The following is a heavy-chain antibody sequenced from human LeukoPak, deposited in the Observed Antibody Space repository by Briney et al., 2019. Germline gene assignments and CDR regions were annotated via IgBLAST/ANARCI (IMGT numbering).Heavy chain of an antibody. D-gene: IGHD4-11*01. Sequence: PGGSLRLSCAASGFTFSSYSMNWVRQAPGKGLEWVSYISSSSTIYYADSVKGRFTISRDNAKNSLYLQMNSLRAEDTAVYYCARDLSTVTPVVFDYWGQGTLVTVSS. J-gene: IGHJ4*02. V-gene: IGHV3-48*01. CDR1: GFTFSSYS. CDR3: ARDLSTVTPVVFDY. CDR2: ISSSSTI.